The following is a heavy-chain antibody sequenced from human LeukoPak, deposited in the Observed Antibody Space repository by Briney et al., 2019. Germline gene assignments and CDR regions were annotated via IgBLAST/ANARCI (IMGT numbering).Heavy chain of an antibody. CDR2: ISGSGGST. Sequence: GGSLRLSCAASGFTFSSYAMSWVRQAPGKGLEWVSAISGSGGSTYYADPVKGRFTISRDNSKNTLYLQMNSLRAEDTAVYYCAKKFRGLSSSGWYGNLDYWGQGTLVTVSS. CDR1: GFTFSSYA. D-gene: IGHD6-19*01. CDR3: AKKFRGLSSSGWYGNLDY. V-gene: IGHV3-23*01. J-gene: IGHJ4*02.